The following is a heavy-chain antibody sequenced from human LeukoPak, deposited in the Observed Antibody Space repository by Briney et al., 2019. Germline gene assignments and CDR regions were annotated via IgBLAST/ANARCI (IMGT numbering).Heavy chain of an antibody. CDR3: ARGEPIFDY. J-gene: IGHJ4*02. V-gene: IGHV3-23*01. CDR1: GFTSSDYT. D-gene: IGHD1-26*01. Sequence: GGSLRLSCAASGFTSSDYTMNWVRQAPGKGLEWVSGISVSDYSTYYADSVKGRFTMSRDNSNNMLYLQMNSLRAEDTAVYYCARGEPIFDYWGQGTLVTVSS. CDR2: ISVSDYST.